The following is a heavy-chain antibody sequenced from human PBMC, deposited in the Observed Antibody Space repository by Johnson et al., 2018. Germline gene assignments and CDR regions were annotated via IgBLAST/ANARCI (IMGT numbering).Heavy chain of an antibody. CDR3: ARVLYYGILAGYTRGGMDV. Sequence: QVQLQESGPGLVKPSETLSLTCTVSGGSISSYYWSWIRQPPGKGLEWIGYIYYSGSTNYNPSLKSRVTISVDTSKNQFSLKLSSVTAADTAVYYCARVLYYGILAGYTRGGMDVWGQGTTVTVSS. D-gene: IGHD3-9*01. V-gene: IGHV4-59*01. J-gene: IGHJ6*02. CDR1: GGSISSYY. CDR2: IYYSGST.